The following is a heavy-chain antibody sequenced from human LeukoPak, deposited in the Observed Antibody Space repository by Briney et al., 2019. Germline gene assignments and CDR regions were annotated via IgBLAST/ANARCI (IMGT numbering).Heavy chain of an antibody. D-gene: IGHD4-17*01. Sequence: ASVKVSCKAPGYTXTSYYMHWVRQAPGQGLEWMGIIHPSGGSTSYAQKFQGRVTMTRDTSTSTVYMELSSLRSEDTAVYYCARAHLHYGDSIHDLDYWGQGTLVTVSS. J-gene: IGHJ4*02. CDR3: ARAHLHYGDSIHDLDY. V-gene: IGHV1-46*01. CDR2: IHPSGGST. CDR1: GYTXTSYY.